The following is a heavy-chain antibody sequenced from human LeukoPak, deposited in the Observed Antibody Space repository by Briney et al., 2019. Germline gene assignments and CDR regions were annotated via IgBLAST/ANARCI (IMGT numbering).Heavy chain of an antibody. CDR3: ARVQYYYYYMDV. CDR1: GYTFTSYG. CDR2: ISAYNGNT. V-gene: IGHV1-18*01. J-gene: IGHJ6*03. Sequence: ASVKVSCKASGYTFTSYGISWVRQAPGQGLEWMGWISAYNGNTNYAQKLQGRVTMTTDTSTSTAYMELSSLRSEDTAVYYCARVQYYYYYMDVWGKGTTVTISS.